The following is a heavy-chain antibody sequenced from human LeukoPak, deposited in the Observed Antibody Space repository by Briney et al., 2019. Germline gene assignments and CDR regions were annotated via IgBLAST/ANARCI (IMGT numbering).Heavy chain of an antibody. Sequence: GGSLRLSCAASGFTFSSYAMHWVRQAPGKGLEWVAIIWSDGDNKYYADSVEGRFTISRDTSKNTLFLQMNSLRAEDTAVYYCARGQPGVAPAGNLDYWGQGTLVTVSS. D-gene: IGHD6-13*01. J-gene: IGHJ4*02. CDR1: GFTFSSYA. CDR2: IWSDGDNK. CDR3: ARGQPGVAPAGNLDY. V-gene: IGHV3-33*01.